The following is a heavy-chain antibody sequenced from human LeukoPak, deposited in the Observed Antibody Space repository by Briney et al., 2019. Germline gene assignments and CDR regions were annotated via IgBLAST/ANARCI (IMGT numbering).Heavy chain of an antibody. D-gene: IGHD6-13*01. CDR1: GFTFSSYW. CDR2: IKQDGSEK. V-gene: IGHV3-7*01. Sequence: GGSLRLSCAASGFTFSSYWMSWVRQAPGKGLEGVANIKQDGSEKYYVDSVKGRYTISRDNAKNSLYLQMNSLRAEDTAVYYCARSYSSSWYGYYYYYYMDVWGKGTTVTVSS. J-gene: IGHJ6*03. CDR3: ARSYSSSWYGYYYYYYMDV.